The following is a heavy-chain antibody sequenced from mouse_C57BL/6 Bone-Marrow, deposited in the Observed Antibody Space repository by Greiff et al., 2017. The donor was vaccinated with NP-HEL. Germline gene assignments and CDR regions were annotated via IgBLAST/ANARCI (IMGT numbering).Heavy chain of an antibody. CDR1: GFSLTSYG. J-gene: IGHJ4*01. CDR3: ARHALAYYNAMDY. D-gene: IGHD2-12*01. Sequence: VKLVESGPGLVAPSQSLSITCTVSGFSLTSYGVHWVRQPPGKGLEWLVVIWSDGSSTYNSALKSRLSISKDNSKSQVYLKMNSLQTDDTAMYYCARHALAYYNAMDYWGQGTSVTVSS. CDR2: IWSDGSS. V-gene: IGHV2-6-1*01.